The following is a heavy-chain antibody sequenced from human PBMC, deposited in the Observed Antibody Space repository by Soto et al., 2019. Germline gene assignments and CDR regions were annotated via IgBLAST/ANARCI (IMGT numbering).Heavy chain of an antibody. V-gene: IGHV3-21*01. CDR3: GRVGHWGILTGIDY. D-gene: IGHD3-9*01. CDR2: ISSSSSYI. Sequence: EVQLVESGGGLVKPGGSLRLSCAASGFTFSSYSMNWVRQAPGQGLEWVSSISSSSSYIYYADSVKGRFTISRDNAKNSLYLQMNSLRAEDTAVYYCGRVGHWGILTGIDYWGQGTLVTVSS. CDR1: GFTFSSYS. J-gene: IGHJ4*02.